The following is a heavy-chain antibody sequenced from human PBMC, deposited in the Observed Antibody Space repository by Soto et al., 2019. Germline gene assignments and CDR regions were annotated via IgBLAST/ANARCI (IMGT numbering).Heavy chain of an antibody. J-gene: IGHJ6*02. CDR2: ISGSGGST. CDR3: AKDPMVRGVSIPYYYYYGMDV. D-gene: IGHD3-10*01. V-gene: IGHV3-23*01. Sequence: GSMRRSCAASGFTFSSYAMSWVRQATGKGLEWVSAISGSGGSTYYADSVKGRFTISRDNSKNTLYLQMNSLRAEDTAVYYCAKDPMVRGVSIPYYYYYGMDVWGQGTTVTVSS. CDR1: GFTFSSYA.